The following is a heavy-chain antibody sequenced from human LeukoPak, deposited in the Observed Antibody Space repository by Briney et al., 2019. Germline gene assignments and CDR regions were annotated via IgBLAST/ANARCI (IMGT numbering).Heavy chain of an antibody. Sequence: GGSLRLSCAASGFTFSDYYMSWIRQAPGKGLEWVSYISSSGSTIYYADSVKGRFTISRDNAKNSLYLQMNSLRPEDTALYYCAKRSAAGTVGYFDYWGQGTLVTVSS. CDR3: AKRSAAGTVGYFDY. V-gene: IGHV3-11*01. CDR1: GFTFSDYY. D-gene: IGHD6-13*01. CDR2: ISSSGSTI. J-gene: IGHJ4*02.